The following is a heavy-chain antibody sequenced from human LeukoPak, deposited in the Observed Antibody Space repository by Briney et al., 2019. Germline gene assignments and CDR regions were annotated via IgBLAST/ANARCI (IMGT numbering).Heavy chain of an antibody. CDR1: GGSIRYYY. Sequence: PSETLSLTCIVSGGSIRYYYWGWLRQPAGKGLAWVGRIYTSGRNNYNPSLKTRVPMSVDTSKNQFSLKLRSVNAADTAVYHGARWHYDAFDIWGQGTMVTVSS. CDR2: IYTSGRN. J-gene: IGHJ3*02. V-gene: IGHV4-4*07. CDR3: ARWHYDAFDI.